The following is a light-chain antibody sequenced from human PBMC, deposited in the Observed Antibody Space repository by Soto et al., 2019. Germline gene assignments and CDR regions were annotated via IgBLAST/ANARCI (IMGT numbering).Light chain of an antibody. CDR1: TSNIESHA. CDR2: TNN. Sequence: QPVLTQPPSVSGTRGQRITISCSGSTSNIESHAVNWYQQVPGTAPKLLIVTNNQRPSGVPDRFSGSKSGASASLAISGLQSEDEATYYCATWDDSRQGLFGTGTKLTVL. CDR3: ATWDDSRQGL. J-gene: IGLJ1*01. V-gene: IGLV1-44*01.